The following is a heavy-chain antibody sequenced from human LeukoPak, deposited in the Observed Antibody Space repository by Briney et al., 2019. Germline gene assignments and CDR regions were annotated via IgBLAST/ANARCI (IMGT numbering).Heavy chain of an antibody. CDR1: GGSISSYY. D-gene: IGHD1-26*01. CDR2: IYYSGST. CDR3: ARDYAGRFDY. V-gene: IGHV4-59*01. Sequence: SSETLSLTCTVSGGSISSYYWSWIRQPPGKGLEWIGYIYYSGSTNYNPSLKSRVTISVDTSKNQFSLKLSSVTAADTAVYYCARDYAGRFDYWGQGTLVTVSS. J-gene: IGHJ4*02.